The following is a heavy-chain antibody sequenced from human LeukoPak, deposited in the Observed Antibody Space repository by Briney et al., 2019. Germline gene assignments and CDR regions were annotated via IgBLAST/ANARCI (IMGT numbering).Heavy chain of an antibody. CDR3: ARDRGGGSSGYYYEMASGAFDI. D-gene: IGHD3-22*01. V-gene: IGHV1-3*01. CDR1: GYTFTSYA. J-gene: IGHJ3*02. Sequence: ASVKVSCKASGYTFTSYAMHWVRQAPGQGLEWMGWINAGNGNTKYSQKFQGRVTITRDTSASTAYMELSSLRSEDTAVYYCARDRGGGSSGYYYEMASGAFDIWGQGTMVTVSS. CDR2: INAGNGNT.